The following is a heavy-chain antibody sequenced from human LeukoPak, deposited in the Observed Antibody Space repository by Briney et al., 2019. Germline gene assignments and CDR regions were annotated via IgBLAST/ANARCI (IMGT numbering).Heavy chain of an antibody. CDR3: ARDVDSSGDHYFDY. CDR1: GYTFTGYY. CDR2: INPNSGGT. J-gene: IGHJ4*02. V-gene: IGHV1-2*02. Sequence: ASVKVSCKASGYTFTGYYMHCVRQAPGQGLEWMGWINPNSGGTNYAQKFQGRVTMTRDTSISTAYMELSRLRSDDTAVYYCARDVDSSGDHYFDYWGQGTLVTVSS. D-gene: IGHD3-22*01.